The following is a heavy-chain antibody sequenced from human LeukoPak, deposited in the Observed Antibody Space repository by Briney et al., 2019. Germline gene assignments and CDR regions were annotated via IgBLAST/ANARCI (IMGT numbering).Heavy chain of an antibody. CDR2: IYYNGST. J-gene: IGHJ1*01. D-gene: IGHD2/OR15-2a*01. Sequence: SETLSLTCTVSGGSISSSNYYWGWIRQPPGKGLEWIGSIYYNGSTYYNPSLRSRVTISVDTSKNQFSLRLSSVTAADTAVYYCARQLFYCSSNTCHRWGQGTLVTVSS. CDR1: GGSISSSNYY. CDR3: ARQLFYCSSNTCHR. V-gene: IGHV4-39*01.